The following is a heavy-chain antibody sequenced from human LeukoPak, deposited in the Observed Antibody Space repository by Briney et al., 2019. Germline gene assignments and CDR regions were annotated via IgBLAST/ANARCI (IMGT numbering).Heavy chain of an antibody. Sequence: SETLSLTCTVSGVSIANTFYYWHWLRQPGGKGLEWIGRIYTTGSTDYNPSLKSRVTISLDTARNQFSLKLSSVTAAYTAVYYCARRQDGHDYWGQGTLVTVSS. V-gene: IGHV4-61*02. CDR1: GVSIANTFYY. CDR3: ARRQDGHDY. J-gene: IGHJ4*02. CDR2: IYTTGST.